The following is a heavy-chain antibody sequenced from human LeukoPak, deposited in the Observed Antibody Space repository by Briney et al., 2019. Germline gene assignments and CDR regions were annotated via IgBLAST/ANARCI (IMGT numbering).Heavy chain of an antibody. CDR3: TTATYYYDSSGYRGRRFDY. CDR1: GFTFSNAW. D-gene: IGHD3-22*01. V-gene: IGHV3-15*01. Sequence: PGGSLRLSCAASGFTFSNAWMSWVRQAPGKGLEWVGRIKSKTDGGTTDYAAPGKGRFTISKEDSKNTLYLQMKSVKTKAAAVYYCTTATYYYDSSGYRGRRFDYWGQGTLVTVSS. J-gene: IGHJ4*02. CDR2: IKSKTDGGTT.